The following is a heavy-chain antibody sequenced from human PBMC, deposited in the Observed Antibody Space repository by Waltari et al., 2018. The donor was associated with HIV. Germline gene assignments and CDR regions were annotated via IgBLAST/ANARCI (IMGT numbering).Heavy chain of an antibody. J-gene: IGHJ4*02. CDR1: GYIFTDNY. V-gene: IGHV1-2*02. CDR2: SNPNNGGT. CDR3: AREGRSSQKLHFDS. Sequence: QVLLVQSGAEVKKPGASVRLSCTASGYIFTDNYLHWVRQAPGQGLEWMGWSNPNNGGTVFVQKFQGRVTWTRDTSINSAYMELTRLKSDDTAVYYCAREGRSSQKLHFDSWGQGTLVTVSS. D-gene: IGHD3-10*01.